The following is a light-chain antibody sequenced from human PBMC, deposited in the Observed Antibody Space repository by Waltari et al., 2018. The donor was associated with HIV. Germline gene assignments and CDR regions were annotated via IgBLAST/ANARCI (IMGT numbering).Light chain of an antibody. CDR2: GGY. V-gene: IGKV1-NL1*01. J-gene: IGKJ4*01. CDR1: QDIGNS. CDR3: KQDFSDPYT. Sequence: DIQMTQFPSSLSASVADRIRITCRATQDIGNSVAWYQQRPGKIPKLHVYGGYIRHRGVAARFTGSGSGTEYTLTISSVQPEDVATYYCKQDFSDPYTFGGGTKVEI.